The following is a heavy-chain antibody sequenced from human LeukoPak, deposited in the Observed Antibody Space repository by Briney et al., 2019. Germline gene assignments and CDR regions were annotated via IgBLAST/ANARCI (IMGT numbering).Heavy chain of an antibody. CDR2: INSDGSST. CDR3: VGNYDSSAYPDAFDI. CDR1: GFTFSNSW. Sequence: GGSLRLSCAASGFTFSNSWMHWVRQAPGKGLVWISRINSDGSSTHYADSVKGRFTISRDNAKNTLYLQMNSLRADDTAVYYCVGNYDSSAYPDAFDIWGQGAMVNVSS. J-gene: IGHJ3*02. D-gene: IGHD3-22*01. V-gene: IGHV3-74*01.